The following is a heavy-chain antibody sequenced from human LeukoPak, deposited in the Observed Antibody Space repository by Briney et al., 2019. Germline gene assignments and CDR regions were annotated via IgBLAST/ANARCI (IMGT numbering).Heavy chain of an antibody. CDR2: ISDRGGNT. CDR3: AKDQYGSSSAAPDY. CDR1: GFTFNNYA. V-gene: IGHV3-23*01. J-gene: IGHJ4*02. Sequence: GGSLRLSCVVSGFTFNNYAMSWVRQAPGKGLEWVSTISDRGGNTYYADPVKGRFTISRDNSKNTLYLQMNSLRGEDTAVYYCAKDQYGSSSAAPDYWGQGTLVTVSS. D-gene: IGHD6-6*01.